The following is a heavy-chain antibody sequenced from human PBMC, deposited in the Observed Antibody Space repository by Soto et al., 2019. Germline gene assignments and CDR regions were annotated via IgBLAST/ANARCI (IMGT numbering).Heavy chain of an antibody. J-gene: IGHJ6*03. CDR3: ARLFTRVYNPGYYYYYMDV. Sequence: QLQLQESGPGLVKPSETLSLTCTVSGGSISSSSYYWGWIRQPPGKGLEWIGSIYYSGSTYYNPSLKSRVTISVDTSKNQFSLKLSSVTAADTAVYYCARLFTRVYNPGYYYYYMDVWGKGTTVTVSS. CDR1: GGSISSSSYY. V-gene: IGHV4-39*01. CDR2: IYYSGST. D-gene: IGHD6-13*01.